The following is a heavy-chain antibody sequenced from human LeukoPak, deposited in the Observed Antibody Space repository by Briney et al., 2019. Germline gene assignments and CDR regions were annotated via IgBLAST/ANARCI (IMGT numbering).Heavy chain of an antibody. CDR2: IGGSGGST. Sequence: GGSLRLSCAASGFTFSSYAMSWVRQAPGKGLEWVSAIGGSGGSTYYADSVKGRFTISRDNSKNTLYLQMNSLRAEDTAVYYCAKDVVGAAAGTDFDYWGQGTLVTVSS. V-gene: IGHV3-23*01. J-gene: IGHJ4*02. D-gene: IGHD6-13*01. CDR3: AKDVVGAAAGTDFDY. CDR1: GFTFSSYA.